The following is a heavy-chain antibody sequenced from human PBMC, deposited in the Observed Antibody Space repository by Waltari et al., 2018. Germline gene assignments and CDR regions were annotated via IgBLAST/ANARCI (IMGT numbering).Heavy chain of an antibody. D-gene: IGHD1-26*01. CDR2: IIPIFGTA. V-gene: IGHV1-69*01. CDR1: YA. CDR3: ARAPSYVAGTTGRYYYYGMDV. J-gene: IGHJ6*02. Sequence: YAISWVRQAPGQGLEWMGGIIPIFGTANYAQKFQGRVTITADESTSTAYMELSSLRSEDTAVYYCARAPSYVAGTTGRYYYYGMDVWGQGTTVTVSS.